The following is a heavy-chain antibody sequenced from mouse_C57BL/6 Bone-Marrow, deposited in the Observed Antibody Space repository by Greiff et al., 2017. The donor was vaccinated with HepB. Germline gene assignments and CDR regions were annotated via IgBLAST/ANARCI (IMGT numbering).Heavy chain of an antibody. CDR1: GYTFTSYW. V-gene: IGHV1-52*01. CDR2: IDPSDSET. CDR3: ARGDFTTVVAFDY. D-gene: IGHD1-1*01. J-gene: IGHJ2*01. Sequence: QVQLQQPGAELVRPGSSVKLSCKASGYTFTSYWMHWVKQRPIQGLEWIGNIDPSDSETHYNQKFKDKATLTVDKSSSTAYMQLSSLTSEDSAVYYCARGDFTTVVAFDYWGQGTTLTVSS.